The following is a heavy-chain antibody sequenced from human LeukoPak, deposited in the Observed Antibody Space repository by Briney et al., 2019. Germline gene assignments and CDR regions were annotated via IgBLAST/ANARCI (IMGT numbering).Heavy chain of an antibody. CDR2: ISGSGGST. CDR1: GFTFSSYA. D-gene: IGHD3-22*01. Sequence: GGSLRLSCAASGFTFSSYAMSWVRQAPGKGLEWVSAISGSGGSTYYADFVKGRFTISRDNSKNTLYLQMNSLRAEDTAVYYCAKNRDYYPTHDYWGQGTLVTVSS. J-gene: IGHJ4*02. V-gene: IGHV3-23*01. CDR3: AKNRDYYPTHDY.